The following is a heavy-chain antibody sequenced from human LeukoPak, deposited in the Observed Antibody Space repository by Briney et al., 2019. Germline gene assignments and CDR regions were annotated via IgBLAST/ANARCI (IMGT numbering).Heavy chain of an antibody. CDR3: TTDIQALQSSGWYETFDPDFDY. CDR1: GFTFSNAW. D-gene: IGHD6-19*01. CDR2: IKSKTDGGTT. J-gene: IGHJ4*02. Sequence: GGSLRLSCAASGFTFSNAWMSWVRQAPGKGLEWVGRIKSKTDGGTTDYAAPVKGRFTISRDDSKNTLYLQMNSLKTEDTAVYYCTTDIQALQSSGWYETFDPDFDYWGQGTLVTVSS. V-gene: IGHV3-15*01.